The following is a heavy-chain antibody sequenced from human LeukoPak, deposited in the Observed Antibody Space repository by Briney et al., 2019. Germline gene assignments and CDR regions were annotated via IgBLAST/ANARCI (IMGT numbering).Heavy chain of an antibody. CDR2: ISGSGGTT. D-gene: IGHD1-20*01. Sequence: PGGSLRLSCAASGFTFSNYAMSWVRQAPGKGLEWVSGISGSGGTTYYADSVKGRFTISRDTSKNTLYLQMNSLRAEDTAVYYCAKDNNNWYWSFDYWGQGTLVTVSS. J-gene: IGHJ4*02. V-gene: IGHV3-23*01. CDR3: AKDNNNWYWSFDY. CDR1: GFTFSNYA.